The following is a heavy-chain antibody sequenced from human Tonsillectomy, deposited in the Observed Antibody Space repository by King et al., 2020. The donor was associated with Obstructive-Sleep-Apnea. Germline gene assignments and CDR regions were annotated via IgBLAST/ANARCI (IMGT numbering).Heavy chain of an antibody. CDR1: GYSISSDYY. D-gene: IGHD3-16*01. CDR2: IYHSGST. CDR3: ARVGPSQTDY. V-gene: IGHV4-38-2*02. J-gene: IGHJ4*02. Sequence: QLQESGPGLVKPSETLSLTCTVSGYSISSDYYWGWIRQPPGKGLEWIATIYHSGSTYYNPSLQSRVTISVDTSKNQLSLRLWSVTAADTAVYYCARVGPSQTDYWGQGTLVTVSS.